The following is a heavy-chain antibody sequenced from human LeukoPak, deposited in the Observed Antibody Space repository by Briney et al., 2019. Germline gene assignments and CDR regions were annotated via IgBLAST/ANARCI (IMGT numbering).Heavy chain of an antibody. Sequence: GGSLRLSCAASGFTVSSNYMSWVRQAPGKGLEWVSVIYSGGSTYYSDSVKGRFTISRDNSKNTLYLQMNSLRAEDTAVYYCARDPGGPHTVKWDAFDIWGQGTMVTVSS. CDR1: GFTVSSNY. J-gene: IGHJ3*02. V-gene: IGHV3-53*01. CDR2: IYSGGST. CDR3: ARDPGGPHTVKWDAFDI. D-gene: IGHD2-2*02.